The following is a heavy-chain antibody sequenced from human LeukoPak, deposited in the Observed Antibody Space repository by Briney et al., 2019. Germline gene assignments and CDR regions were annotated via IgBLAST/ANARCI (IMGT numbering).Heavy chain of an antibody. Sequence: SVKVSCKASGGTFSSYAISWVRQAPGQGLEWRGGIIPIFGTANYAQKFQGRVTITTDESTSTAYMELSSLRSEDTAVYHCARVATYYYDSRGSNDAFDIWGQRKMVTVSS. V-gene: IGHV1-69*05. CDR1: GGTFSSYA. J-gene: IGHJ3*02. CDR2: IIPIFGTA. CDR3: ARVATYYYDSRGSNDAFDI. D-gene: IGHD3-22*01.